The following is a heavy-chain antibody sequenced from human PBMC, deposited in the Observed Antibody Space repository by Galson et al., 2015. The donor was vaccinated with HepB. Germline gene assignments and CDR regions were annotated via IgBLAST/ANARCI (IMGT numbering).Heavy chain of an antibody. CDR2: ISGSGGST. Sequence: SLRLSCAASGFTFSSYAMSWVRQAPGKGLEWVSAISGSGGSTYYADSVKGRFTISRDNSKNTLYLQMNSLRAEDTAVYYCAKVLGDCTNGVCPGYYYYMDVWGKGTTVTVSS. CDR1: GFTFSSYA. CDR3: AKVLGDCTNGVCPGYYYYMDV. D-gene: IGHD2-8*01. V-gene: IGHV3-23*01. J-gene: IGHJ6*03.